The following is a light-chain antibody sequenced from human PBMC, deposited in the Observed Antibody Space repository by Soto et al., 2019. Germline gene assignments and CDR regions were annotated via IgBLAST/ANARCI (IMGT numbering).Light chain of an antibody. Sequence: EVVMTQSPGAVSVSPGERATLSCRASQSVTSNVAWYQQKPGQAPRLLIYRASARATGVPARFSGSGSGTEFTLTISGLQSEDFGIYYCQQYDYWWTFGQGTKVEI. J-gene: IGKJ1*01. CDR2: RAS. V-gene: IGKV3-15*01. CDR1: QSVTSN. CDR3: QQYDYWWT.